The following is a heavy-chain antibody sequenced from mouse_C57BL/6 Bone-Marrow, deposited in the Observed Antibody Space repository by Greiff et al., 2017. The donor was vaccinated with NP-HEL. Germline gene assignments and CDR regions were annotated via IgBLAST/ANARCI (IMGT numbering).Heavy chain of an antibody. D-gene: IGHD2-5*01. V-gene: IGHV5-4*01. J-gene: IGHJ4*01. CDR1: GFTFSSYA. CDR3: ARGLLYQLRGYAMDY. CDR2: ISDGGSYT. Sequence: EVHLVESRGGLVKPGGSLKLSYAASGFTFSSYAMSWVRQTPEKRLEWVATISDGGSYTYYPDNVKGRFTISRDNAKNNLYLQMSHLKSEDTAMYYCARGLLYQLRGYAMDYWGQGTSVTVSS.